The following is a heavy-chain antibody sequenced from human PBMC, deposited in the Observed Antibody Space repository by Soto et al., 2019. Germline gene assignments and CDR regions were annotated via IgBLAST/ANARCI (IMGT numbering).Heavy chain of an antibody. J-gene: IGHJ4*02. Sequence: ASGYTFTGYYMHWVRQAPGKGLEWVAVVSHDGRNTHYADSVKGRFTISRDSSKNTVSLEMTSLRAEDTAVYYCAKGGRQWLVTSDFNYWGQGALVTVSS. D-gene: IGHD6-19*01. CDR1: GYTFTGYY. CDR2: VSHDGRNT. CDR3: AKGGRQWLVTSDFNY. V-gene: IGHV3-30*18.